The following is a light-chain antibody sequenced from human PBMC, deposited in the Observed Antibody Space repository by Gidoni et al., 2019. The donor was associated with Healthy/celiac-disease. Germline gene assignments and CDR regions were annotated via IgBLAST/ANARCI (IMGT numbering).Light chain of an antibody. V-gene: IGKV3-20*01. CDR3: QQYGSSLWT. CDR1: QSVSSSY. Sequence: EMVLTQSPGTLSLSPGERATLSCRASQSVSSSYLAWYQQKPGQAHRLLIYGASSRATGIPARFSGSGSGTDFTLTISRLEPEDFAVYYCQQYGSSLWTFGQGTKVEIK. J-gene: IGKJ1*01. CDR2: GAS.